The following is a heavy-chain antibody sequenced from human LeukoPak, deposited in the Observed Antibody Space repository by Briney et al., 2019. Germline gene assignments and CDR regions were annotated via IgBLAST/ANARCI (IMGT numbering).Heavy chain of an antibody. Sequence: ASVKVSCKTSGYTFTDYYMHWVRQAPGQGLEYMGWINPNSGGTDYAQKFQGRVTMTRDSSISTAYMELSRLRSDDTAVYYCARVLPGDGYSYGYWGQGTLVTVSS. CDR3: ARVLPGDGYSYGY. V-gene: IGHV1-2*02. CDR1: GYTFTDYY. CDR2: INPNSGGT. J-gene: IGHJ4*02. D-gene: IGHD5-18*01.